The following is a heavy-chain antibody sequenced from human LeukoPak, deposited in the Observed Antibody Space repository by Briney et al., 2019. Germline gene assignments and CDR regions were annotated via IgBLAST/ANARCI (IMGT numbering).Heavy chain of an antibody. CDR3: ARDRPLTTVTNTHWFDP. D-gene: IGHD4-17*01. CDR2: IYYSGST. Sequence: SQTLSLTCTVSGGSISSGDYYWSWTRQPPGKGLECIGYIYYSGSTYYNPSLKSRVTISVDTSKNQFSLKLSSVTAADTAVYYCARDRPLTTVTNTHWFDPWGQGTLVTVSS. V-gene: IGHV4-30-4*01. CDR1: GGSISSGDYY. J-gene: IGHJ5*02.